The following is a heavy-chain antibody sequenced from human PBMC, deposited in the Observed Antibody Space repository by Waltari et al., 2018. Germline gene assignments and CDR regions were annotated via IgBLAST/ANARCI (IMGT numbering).Heavy chain of an antibody. J-gene: IGHJ4*02. CDR2: ISSSTTT. D-gene: IGHD2-2*01. CDR3: ARGSTGYVRVWDF. CDR1: GFTFSPYN. V-gene: IGHV3-48*01. Sequence: EVQLVESGGGLVQPGESLRLSCAASGFTFSPYNMNWVRQAPGKGLEWVSYISSSTTTYYADYVKGRFTISRDNAKNSLYLQMNSLRAEDTALYYCARGSTGYVRVWDFWGQGTLVTVSS.